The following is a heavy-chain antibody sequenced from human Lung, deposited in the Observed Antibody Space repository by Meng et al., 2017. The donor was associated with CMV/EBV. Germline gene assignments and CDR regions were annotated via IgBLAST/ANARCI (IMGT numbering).Heavy chain of an antibody. V-gene: IGHV5-51*01. Sequence: GESXKISCKGSGYSFTSYWIGWLRQMPGKGLEWMGIIYLGDSDTRYSPSFQGQVIISADKSISTAYLQWSSLKASDTAMYYCARTTTPHYYYYGMDVWGQGTXVTVSS. CDR2: IYLGDSDT. CDR1: GYSFTSYW. J-gene: IGHJ6*02. CDR3: ARTTTPHYYYYGMDV. D-gene: IGHD4-17*01.